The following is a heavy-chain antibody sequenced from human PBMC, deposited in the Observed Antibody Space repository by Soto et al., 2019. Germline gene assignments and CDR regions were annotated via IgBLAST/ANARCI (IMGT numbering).Heavy chain of an antibody. D-gene: IGHD2-2*01. J-gene: IGHJ4*02. CDR1: GGSISSSSYY. CDR2: IYYSGST. Sequence: QLQLQESGPGLVKPSETLSLTCTVSGGSISSSSYYWGWIRQPPGKGLEWIGSIYYSGSTYYNPSLKSRVTISVDTSKNQFSLKLSSVTAADTAVYYCARHVGEEDIVVVPAAIDYWGQGTLVTVSS. V-gene: IGHV4-39*01. CDR3: ARHVGEEDIVVVPAAIDY.